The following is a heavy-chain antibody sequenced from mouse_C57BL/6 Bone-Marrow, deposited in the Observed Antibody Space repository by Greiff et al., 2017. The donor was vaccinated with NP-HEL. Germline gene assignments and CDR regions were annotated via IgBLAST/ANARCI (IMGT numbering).Heavy chain of an antibody. V-gene: IGHV14-4*01. CDR1: GFNIKDDY. J-gene: IGHJ4*01. D-gene: IGHD1-1*01. Sequence: EVQVVESGAELVRPGASVKLSCTASGFNIKDDYMHWVKQRPEQGLEWIGWIDPENGDTEYASKFQGKATITADTSSNTAYLQLSSLTSEDTAVYYCTDYNGSSYGAMDYWGQGTSVTVSS. CDR3: TDYNGSSYGAMDY. CDR2: IDPENGDT.